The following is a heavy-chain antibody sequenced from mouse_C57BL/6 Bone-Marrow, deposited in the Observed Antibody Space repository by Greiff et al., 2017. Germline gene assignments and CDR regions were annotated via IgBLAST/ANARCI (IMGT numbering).Heavy chain of an antibody. Sequence: QVQLQQSGPGLVAPSQSLSITCTVSGFSLTSYAISWVRQPPGKGLEWLGVIWTGGGTNYNSALKSRLSISKDNSNSQVFLKMNSLQTDDTARYYCARNRYDYDEAMDYWGQGTSVTVSS. CDR2: IWTGGGT. J-gene: IGHJ4*01. D-gene: IGHD2-4*01. CDR3: ARNRYDYDEAMDY. CDR1: GFSLTSYA. V-gene: IGHV2-9-1*01.